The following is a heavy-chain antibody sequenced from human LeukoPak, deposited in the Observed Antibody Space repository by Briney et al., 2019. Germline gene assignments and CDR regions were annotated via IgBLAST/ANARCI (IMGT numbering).Heavy chain of an antibody. D-gene: IGHD3-3*01. CDR3: AALDYDFWCGYYSGQLDY. V-gene: IGHV1-18*01. CDR2: ISAYNGNT. J-gene: IGHJ4*02. CDR1: GYTFTSYG. Sequence: ASVKVSCKASGYTFTSYGISWVRQAPGQGLEWMGWISAYNGNTNYAQKLQGRVTMTTDTSTSTAYMELRSLRSDDTAVYYCAALDYDFWCGYYSGQLDYWGQGTLVTVSS.